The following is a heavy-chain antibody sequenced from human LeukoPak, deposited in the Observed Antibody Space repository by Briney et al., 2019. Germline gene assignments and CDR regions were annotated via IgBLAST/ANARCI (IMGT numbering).Heavy chain of an antibody. CDR1: EFTFSSYA. CDR3: ARAGDVVVVAATDEWFDP. Sequence: GGSLRLSCAASEFTFSSYAMHWVRQAPGKGLEWVAVISYDGSNKYYADSVKGRFTISRDNSKNTLYLQMNSLRAEDTAVYYCARAGDVVVVAATDEWFDPWGQGTLVTVSS. J-gene: IGHJ5*02. D-gene: IGHD2-15*01. CDR2: ISYDGSNK. V-gene: IGHV3-30*04.